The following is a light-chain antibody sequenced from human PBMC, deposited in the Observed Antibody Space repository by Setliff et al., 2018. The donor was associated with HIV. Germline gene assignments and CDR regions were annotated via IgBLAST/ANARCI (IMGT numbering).Light chain of an antibody. CDR2: DVN. V-gene: IGLV2-11*01. CDR3: CSYAGSYHKYV. CDR1: SSDVGGYAY. Sequence: QSVLTQPRSVSGSLGQSVTISCNGTSSDVGGYAYVSWYQQHPGKAPKVMIYDVNRRPSGVPDRFSGSKSGNTASLTISGLQAEDEAEYFCCSYAGSYHKYVFGTGTKVTVL. J-gene: IGLJ1*01.